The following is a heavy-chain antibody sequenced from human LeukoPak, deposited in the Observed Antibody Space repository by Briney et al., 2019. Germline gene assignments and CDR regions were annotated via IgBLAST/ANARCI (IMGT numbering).Heavy chain of an antibody. CDR2: FNPEDGET. V-gene: IGHV1-24*01. CDR3: ATDGAGDYLNH. D-gene: IGHD4-17*01. J-gene: IGHJ4*02. Sequence: ASVKVSCKVSGYIFTELSIHWVRQAPGQGREWMGGFNPEDGETFYAQKFQGRVNMTEDTSTDTAYMELSSLSYDDTAVYYCATDGAGDYLNHWGQGTLVTVSS. CDR1: GYIFTELS.